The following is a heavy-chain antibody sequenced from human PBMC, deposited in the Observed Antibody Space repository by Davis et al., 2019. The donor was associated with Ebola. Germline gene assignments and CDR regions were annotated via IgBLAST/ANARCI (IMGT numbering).Heavy chain of an antibody. V-gene: IGHV3-7*03. CDR1: GFTFSNYW. CDR3: ARELGGQSALNY. D-gene: IGHD2-15*01. J-gene: IGHJ4*02. Sequence: PGGSLRLSCAASGFTFSNYWMSWVRQAPGKGLEWVANIKQDGSEKYDVASVRGRFTISRDNTKNSLYLQMKSLRVEDTAVYYCARELGGQSALNYWGQGTLVTVSS. CDR2: IKQDGSEK.